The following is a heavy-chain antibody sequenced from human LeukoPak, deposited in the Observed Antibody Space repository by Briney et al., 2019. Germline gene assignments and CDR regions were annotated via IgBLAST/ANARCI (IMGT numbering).Heavy chain of an antibody. D-gene: IGHD3-16*02. Sequence: SETLSLTCTVSGDSISSSSSYWGWIRQPPGEGLEWIGEINHSGSTNYNPSLKSRVTISVDTSKNQFSLKLSSVTAADTAVYYCATIEAPVWGSYRDYWGQGTLVTVSS. CDR3: ATIEAPVWGSYRDY. CDR1: GDSISSSSSY. V-gene: IGHV4-39*07. J-gene: IGHJ4*02. CDR2: INHSGST.